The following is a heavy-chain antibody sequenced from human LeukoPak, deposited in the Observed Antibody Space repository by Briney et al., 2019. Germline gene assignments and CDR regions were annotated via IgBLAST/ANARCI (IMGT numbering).Heavy chain of an antibody. D-gene: IGHD6-13*01. V-gene: IGHV4-59*01. CDR2: IYYSWNT. CDR1: GGSISSYY. Sequence: SETLSLTCTVSGGSISSYYWSWIRQPPGKGLEWIGYIYYSWNTNYNPSLKSRVSISVDTFKNQFCLKVSSVIAADTAVYYCARGAAAITFDHWGQGTLVTVSS. CDR3: ARGAAAITFDH. J-gene: IGHJ4*02.